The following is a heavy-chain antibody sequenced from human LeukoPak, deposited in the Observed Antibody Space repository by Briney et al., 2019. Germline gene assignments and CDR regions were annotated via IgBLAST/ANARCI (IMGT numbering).Heavy chain of an antibody. J-gene: IGHJ6*02. CDR2: INAGNGNT. Sequence: ASVNVSCTASGYTFTSYAMHWVRQAPGQRLEWMGWINAGNGNTKYSQKFQGRVTITRDTSASTAYMELSSLRSEDTAVYYCARARYCSSTSCPGHYGMDVWGQGTTVTVSS. CDR1: GYTFTSYA. CDR3: ARARYCSSTSCPGHYGMDV. D-gene: IGHD2-2*01. V-gene: IGHV1-3*01.